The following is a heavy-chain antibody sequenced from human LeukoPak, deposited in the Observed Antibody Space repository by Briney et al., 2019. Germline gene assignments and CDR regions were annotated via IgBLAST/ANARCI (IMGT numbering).Heavy chain of an antibody. D-gene: IGHD6-6*01. V-gene: IGHV3-30*02. CDR2: IRHDGSNK. Sequence: GGSLRLSCAASGFTFSNYGMHWVSQAPGKGLEWVAFIRHDGSNKYYADSVKGRFTISRDNSKNTLYLQMNSLRAEDTAVYYCARPYSSSPDAFDIWGQGTMVTVSS. CDR1: GFTFSNYG. J-gene: IGHJ3*02. CDR3: ARPYSSSPDAFDI.